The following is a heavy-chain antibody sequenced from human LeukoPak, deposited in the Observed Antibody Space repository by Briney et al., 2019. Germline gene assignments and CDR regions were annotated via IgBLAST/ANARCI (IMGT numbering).Heavy chain of an antibody. CDR1: GGSISSSSYY. J-gene: IGHJ6*03. Sequence: PSETLSLTCTVSGGSISSSSYYWGWIRQPPGKGLEWIGSIYYSGSTYYNPSLKSRVTISVDTSKNQFSLKLSSVTAADTAVYYCARSKLGYCSGGSCYSGAFYYYYYMDVWGKGTTVTVSS. CDR3: ARSKLGYCSGGSCYSGAFYYYYYMDV. CDR2: IYYSGST. V-gene: IGHV4-39*01. D-gene: IGHD2-15*01.